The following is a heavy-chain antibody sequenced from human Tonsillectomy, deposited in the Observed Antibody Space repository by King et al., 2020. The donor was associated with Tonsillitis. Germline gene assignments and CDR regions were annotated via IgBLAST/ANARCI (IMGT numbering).Heavy chain of an antibody. V-gene: IGHV3-49*03. Sequence: DVQLVESGGGLVQPGRSLRLSCTASGLTFGDYAMSWFRQAPGKGLEWVGFIRSNAYGGTTEYAASVKGRFTISRDDSKSIAYLQMNSLKTEDTAVYYCTRVLYDFWSGYYHYWGQGTLVTVSS. CDR1: GLTFGDYA. D-gene: IGHD3-3*01. CDR2: IRSNAYGGTT. CDR3: TRVLYDFWSGYYHY. J-gene: IGHJ4*02.